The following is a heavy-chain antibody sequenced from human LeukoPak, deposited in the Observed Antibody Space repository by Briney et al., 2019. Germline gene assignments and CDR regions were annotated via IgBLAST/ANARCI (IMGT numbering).Heavy chain of an antibody. D-gene: IGHD6-19*01. CDR2: ISAYNGNT. J-gene: IGHJ4*02. V-gene: IGHV1-18*04. Sequence: ASVKVSCKASGYTFTSYYMHWVRQAPGQGLEWMGWISAYNGNTNYAQKLQGRVTMTTDTSTSTAYMELRSLRSDDTAVYYCAKDFISGWYRDLGYWGQGTLVTFSS. CDR1: GYTFTSYY. CDR3: AKDFISGWYRDLGY.